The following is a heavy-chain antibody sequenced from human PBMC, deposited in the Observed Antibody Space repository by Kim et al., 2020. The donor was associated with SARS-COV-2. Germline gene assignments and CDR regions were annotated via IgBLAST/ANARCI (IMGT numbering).Heavy chain of an antibody. J-gene: IGHJ6*02. D-gene: IGHD2-15*01. V-gene: IGHV5-10-1*01. CDR1: GYSFTSYW. CDR3: ARRQIGCSGGSCYSEPYYYGMDV. CDR2: IDPSDSYT. Sequence: GESLKISCKGSGYSFTSYWISWVRQMPGKGLEWMGRIDPSDSYTNYSPSFQGHVTISADKSISTAYLQWSSLKASDTAMYYCARRQIGCSGGSCYSEPYYYGMDVWGQGTTVTVSS.